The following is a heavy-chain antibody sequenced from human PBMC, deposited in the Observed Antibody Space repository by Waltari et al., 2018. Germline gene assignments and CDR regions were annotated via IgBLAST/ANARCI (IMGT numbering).Heavy chain of an antibody. CDR1: GGSFSGYY. CDR3: ARGGAYCGGDCYPDAFDI. CDR2: TNHSGST. Sequence: QVQLQQWGAGLLKPSETLSLTCAVYGGSFSGYYWSWIRQPPGKGLEWIGETNHSGSTNYNPSLKSRVTISVDTSKNQFSLKLSSVTAADTAVYYCARGGAYCGGDCYPDAFDIWGQGTMVTVSS. D-gene: IGHD2-21*01. J-gene: IGHJ3*02. V-gene: IGHV4-34*01.